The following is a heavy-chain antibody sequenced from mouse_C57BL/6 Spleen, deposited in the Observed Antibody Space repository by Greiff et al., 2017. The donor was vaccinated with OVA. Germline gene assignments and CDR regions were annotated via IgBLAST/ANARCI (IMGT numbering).Heavy chain of an antibody. V-gene: IGHV5-17*01. CDR2: ISSGSSTI. Sequence: DVHLVESGGGLVKPGGSLKLSCAASGFTFSDYGMHWVRQAPEKGLEWVAYISSGSSTIYYADTVKGRFTISRDNAKNTLFLQMTSLRSEDTAMYYCARLGRGGYFDVWGTGTTVTVSS. CDR1: GFTFSDYG. CDR3: ARLGRGGYFDV. J-gene: IGHJ1*03. D-gene: IGHD4-1*01.